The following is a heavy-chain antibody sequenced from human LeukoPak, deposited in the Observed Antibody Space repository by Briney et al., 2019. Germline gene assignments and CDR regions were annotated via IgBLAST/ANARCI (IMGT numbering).Heavy chain of an antibody. D-gene: IGHD2-2*01. V-gene: IGHV4-34*01. CDR1: GGSFSGYY. CDR2: INHSGST. Sequence: PSETLSLTCAVYGGSFSGYYWSWIRQPPGKGLEWIGEINHSGSTNYNPSLKSRVTISVDTSKNQFSLKLSSVTAADTAVYYCARGSIVVVPAPPNWFAPWGQETLVTVSS. J-gene: IGHJ5*02. CDR3: ARGSIVVVPAPPNWFAP.